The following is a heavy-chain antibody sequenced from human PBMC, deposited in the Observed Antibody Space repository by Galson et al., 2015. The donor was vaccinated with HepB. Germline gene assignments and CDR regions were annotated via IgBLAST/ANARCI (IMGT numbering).Heavy chain of an antibody. Sequence: SLRLSCAASGFTFSSYVMHWVRQAPGKGLEWVAVISYDGTNKYYADSVKGRFTISRDNSKNTLYLQMNSLRAEDTAVCYCARGAPLLLSFGAIENAFDIWGQGTMVTVSS. J-gene: IGHJ3*02. CDR2: ISYDGTNK. CDR1: GFTFSSYV. CDR3: ARGAPLLLSFGAIENAFDI. D-gene: IGHD3-10*01. V-gene: IGHV3-30-3*01.